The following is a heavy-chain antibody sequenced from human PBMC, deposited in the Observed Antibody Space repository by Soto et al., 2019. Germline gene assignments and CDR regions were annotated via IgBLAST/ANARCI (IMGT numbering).Heavy chain of an antibody. J-gene: IGHJ6*02. CDR2: IKQDGSEE. CDR1: GFTFSSYW. Sequence: EVQLVESGGGLVQPGGSLRLSCVDSGFTFSSYWMSWVRQAPVKGLEWVGNIKQDGSEENYVDSVKGRFTISRDNAKNAMYLQMNSLGAEETAVYYCARIAASGRGWDVWGQGTTVVVSS. V-gene: IGHV3-7*01. CDR3: ARIAASGRGWDV. D-gene: IGHD6-13*01.